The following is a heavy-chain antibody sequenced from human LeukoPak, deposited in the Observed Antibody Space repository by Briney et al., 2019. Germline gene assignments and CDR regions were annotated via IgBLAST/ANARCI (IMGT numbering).Heavy chain of an antibody. V-gene: IGHV1-18*01. Sequence: ASVKVSCKASGYTFKFSGISWVRQAPGQGLEWMGWISPYKNNTDYAQKLQGRVTMTADTSTSTAYMELRSLRSDDTAVYYCATTGGDIYYYYMDVWGKGTTVTISS. CDR1: GYTFKFSG. J-gene: IGHJ6*03. CDR3: ATTGGDIYYYYMDV. CDR2: ISPYKNNT. D-gene: IGHD3-16*01.